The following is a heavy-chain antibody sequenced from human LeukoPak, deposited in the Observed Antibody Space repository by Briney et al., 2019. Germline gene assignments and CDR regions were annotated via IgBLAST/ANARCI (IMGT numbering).Heavy chain of an antibody. V-gene: IGHV3-21*01. Sequence: GGSLRLSCAASGFTFSSYSMNWVRQAPGKGLEWVSSISSSSSYIYYADSVKGRFTISRDNAKDSLYLQMNSLRAEDTAVYYCARSSPGEACDYWGQGTLVTVSS. D-gene: IGHD6-6*01. CDR1: GFTFSSYS. CDR3: ARSSPGEACDY. CDR2: ISSSSSYI. J-gene: IGHJ4*02.